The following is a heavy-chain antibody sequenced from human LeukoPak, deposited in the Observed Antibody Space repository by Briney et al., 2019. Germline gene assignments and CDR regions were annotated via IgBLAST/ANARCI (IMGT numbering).Heavy chain of an antibody. J-gene: IGHJ5*02. CDR1: GGSMSGGGYC. D-gene: IGHD4-23*01. V-gene: IGHV4-61*02. Sequence: SETLSLTCSVSGGSMSGGGYCWSWIRQPAGKGLEWIGRIYTSGSTNYNPSLKSRVTISVDTSKNEFSLKLNSVTAADTAVYYCARFFSSGGKGTWFDPWGQGTLVTVSS. CDR3: ARFFSSGGKGTWFDP. CDR2: IYTSGST.